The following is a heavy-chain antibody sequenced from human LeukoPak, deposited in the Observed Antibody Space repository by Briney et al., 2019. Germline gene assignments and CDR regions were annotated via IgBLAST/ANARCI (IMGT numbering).Heavy chain of an antibody. CDR2: IYYSGST. D-gene: IGHD3-22*01. CDR3: ARGGAKRITMIAGFDP. J-gene: IGHJ5*02. Sequence: SQTLSLTCTVSGGSISSGGYYWSWIRQHPGKGLEWIGYIYYSGSTYYNPSLKSRVTISVDTSKNQFSLKLSSVTAADTAVYYCARGGAKRITMIAGFDPWGQGTLVTVSS. CDR1: GGSISSGGYY. V-gene: IGHV4-31*03.